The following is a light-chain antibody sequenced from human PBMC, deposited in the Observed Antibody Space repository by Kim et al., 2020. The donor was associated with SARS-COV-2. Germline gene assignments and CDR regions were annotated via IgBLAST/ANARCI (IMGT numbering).Light chain of an antibody. Sequence: PGERVTLSCRASQSVSSSYLTWYQQKPGQAPRLLIYGASTRATGIPARFSGSGSGTDFTLTISSLQPEDFAVYYCQQDYNLPWTFGQGTKVDIK. J-gene: IGKJ1*01. CDR2: GAS. CDR1: QSVSSSY. CDR3: QQDYNLPWT. V-gene: IGKV3D-7*01.